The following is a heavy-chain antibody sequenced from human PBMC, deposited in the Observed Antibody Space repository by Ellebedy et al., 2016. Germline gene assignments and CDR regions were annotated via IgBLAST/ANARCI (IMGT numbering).Heavy chain of an antibody. V-gene: IGHV4-34*01. D-gene: IGHD3-10*01. J-gene: IGHJ6*02. CDR3: ARRRITMVRGVTGYYYGMDV. CDR2: INHSGST. Sequence: GSLRLSXAVYGGSFSGYYWSWIRQPPGKGLEWIGEINHSGSTNYNPSLKSRVTISVDTSKNQFSLKLSSVTAADTAVYYCARRRITMVRGVTGYYYGMDVWGQGTTVTVSS. CDR1: GGSFSGYY.